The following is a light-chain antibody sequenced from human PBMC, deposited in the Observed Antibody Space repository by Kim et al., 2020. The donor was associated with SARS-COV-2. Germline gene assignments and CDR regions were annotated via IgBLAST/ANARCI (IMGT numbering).Light chain of an antibody. V-gene: IGLV1-40*01. Sequence: QRVTISCTGRSSNIGAGYDVHWYQQLPGTAPKLLIYGNSNRPSGVPDRFSGSKSGTSPSLAITGLQAEDEADYYCQSYDSSLSGWVFGGGTQLTVL. J-gene: IGLJ3*02. CDR3: QSYDSSLSGWV. CDR1: SSNIGAGYD. CDR2: GNS.